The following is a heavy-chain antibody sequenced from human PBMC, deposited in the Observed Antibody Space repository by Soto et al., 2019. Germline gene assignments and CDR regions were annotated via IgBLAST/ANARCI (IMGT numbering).Heavy chain of an antibody. Sequence: HPGGSLRLSCLASGFIFRSYAMHWVRQAPGKGLEWVAVITYDGANGYYADSVRGRFAISRGNSKSTLFLQMNSLRPEDTAVYYCARAFSGSYPNFDYWGQGTLVTVSS. CDR2: ITYDGANG. CDR3: ARAFSGSYPNFDY. D-gene: IGHD1-26*01. CDR1: GFIFRSYA. V-gene: IGHV3-30*09. J-gene: IGHJ4*01.